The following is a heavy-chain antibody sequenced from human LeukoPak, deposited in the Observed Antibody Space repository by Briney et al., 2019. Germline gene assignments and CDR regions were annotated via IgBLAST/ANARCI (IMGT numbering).Heavy chain of an antibody. CDR1: GGSISSSSYY. CDR3: ARLRVLLWFGELSRYFDY. D-gene: IGHD3-10*01. V-gene: IGHV4-39*01. Sequence: PSETLSLTCTVSGGSISSSSYYWGWIRQPPGKGLEWIGSIYYSGSTYYNPSLKSRVTISVDTSKNQFSLKLSSVTAADTAVYYCARLRVLLWFGELSRYFDYWGQGTLVTVSS. CDR2: IYYSGST. J-gene: IGHJ4*02.